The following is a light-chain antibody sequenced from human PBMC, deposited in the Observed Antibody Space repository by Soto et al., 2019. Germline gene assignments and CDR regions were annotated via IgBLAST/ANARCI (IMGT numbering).Light chain of an antibody. CDR2: DDH. Sequence: QSVLTQPPSVSAAPGQKVTISCSGGSSNLEYNYASWYQQFPRTAPKLLIYDDHKRPSGIPDRFSGSKSGTSATLHITGLQPGDEAEYYCGTWDSHLSAVVFGGGTKVTVL. J-gene: IGLJ2*01. CDR1: SSNLEYNY. CDR3: GTWDSHLSAVV. V-gene: IGLV1-51*01.